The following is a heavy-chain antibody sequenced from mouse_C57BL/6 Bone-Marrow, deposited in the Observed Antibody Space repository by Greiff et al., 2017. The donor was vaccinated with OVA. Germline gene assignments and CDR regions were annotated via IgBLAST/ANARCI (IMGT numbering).Heavy chain of an antibody. Sequence: VKLKQPGTELVKPGASVKLSCKASGYTFTSYWMHWVKQRPGQGLEWIGNINPSNGGTNYNEKFKSKATLTVDKSSSTAYMQLSSLTSEDSAVYDCARRRGLTVVALDYWGQGTTLTVSS. D-gene: IGHD1-1*01. J-gene: IGHJ2*01. CDR1: GYTFTSYW. CDR3: ARRRGLTVVALDY. CDR2: INPSNGGT. V-gene: IGHV1-53*01.